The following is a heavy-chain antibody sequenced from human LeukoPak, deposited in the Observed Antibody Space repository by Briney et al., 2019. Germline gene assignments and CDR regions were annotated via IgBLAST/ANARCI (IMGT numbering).Heavy chain of an antibody. D-gene: IGHD2/OR15-2a*01. CDR3: ARGLRRMRYFDL. CDR1: GGSFSGYY. J-gene: IGHJ2*01. V-gene: IGHV4-34*01. Sequence: AGTLSLTCAVYGGSFSGYYWSWIRQPPGKGLEWMGEINHSGSTFYNPSLKSRDTISVDTSKNQFSLKLKSVTPADTAVYYCARGLRRMRYFDLWGRGTLVTVSS. CDR2: INHSGST.